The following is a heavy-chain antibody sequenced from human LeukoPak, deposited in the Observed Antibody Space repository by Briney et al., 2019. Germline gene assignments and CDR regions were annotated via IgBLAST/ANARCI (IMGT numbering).Heavy chain of an antibody. CDR1: EFTFSSYE. J-gene: IGHJ4*02. D-gene: IGHD3-22*01. V-gene: IGHV3-48*03. CDR3: AKDFYDYYDSSGYYHDY. CDR2: ISSSGSTI. Sequence: GGSLRLSCAASEFTFSSYEMNWVRQAPGKGLEWVSYISSSGSTILYADSVKGRFTISRDNAKNSLFLQMNSLRAEDTAVYYCAKDFYDYYDSSGYYHDYWGQGTLVTVSS.